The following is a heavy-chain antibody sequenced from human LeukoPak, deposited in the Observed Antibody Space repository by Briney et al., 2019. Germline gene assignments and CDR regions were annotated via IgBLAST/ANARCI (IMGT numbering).Heavy chain of an antibody. V-gene: IGHV3-33*01. J-gene: IGHJ4*02. Sequence: QPGRSLRLSCAASGFTFSSYAMHWVRQAPGKGLEWVAVIWFDGSNKYYADSVKGRFTISRDNSKNTLFLQMNSLRAEDTTVYYCARSQSSSWYGLDYWGQGTLVTASS. D-gene: IGHD6-13*01. CDR1: GFTFSSYA. CDR2: IWFDGSNK. CDR3: ARSQSSSWYGLDY.